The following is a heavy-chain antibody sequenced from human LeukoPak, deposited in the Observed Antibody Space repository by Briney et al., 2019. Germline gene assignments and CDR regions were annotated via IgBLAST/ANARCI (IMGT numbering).Heavy chain of an antibody. D-gene: IGHD4-17*01. CDR1: GGSISTYY. V-gene: IGHV4-59*01. J-gene: IGHJ4*02. Sequence: PSETLSLTCTVPGGSISTYYWSWIRQPPGKGVEWIGYIHYSESTIYNPSLKSRVAISVDTSKNQFSLKLTSVTAADTAVYYCARDVYGDPFDYWGQGTLVTVSS. CDR3: ARDVYGDPFDY. CDR2: IHYSEST.